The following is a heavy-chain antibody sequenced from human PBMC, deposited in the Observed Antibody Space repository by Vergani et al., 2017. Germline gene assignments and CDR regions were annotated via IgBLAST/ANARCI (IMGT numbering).Heavy chain of an antibody. D-gene: IGHD2-21*02. CDR1: GASISSSNW. CDR2: IYHSGSN. Sequence: QVQLQESGPGLVKPPGTLSLTCAVSGASISSSNWWSWVRQPPGKGLEWIGEIYHSGSNNYNPSLKSRVTISVDKSKNQFSLKLSSVTAADTAVYYCAREYCGGDCYSRSYWYFDLWGRGTLVTVSS. V-gene: IGHV4-4*03. J-gene: IGHJ2*01. CDR3: AREYCGGDCYSRSYWYFDL.